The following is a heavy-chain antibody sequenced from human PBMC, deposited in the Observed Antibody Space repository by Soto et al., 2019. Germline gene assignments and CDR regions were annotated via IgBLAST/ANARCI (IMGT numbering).Heavy chain of an antibody. Sequence: SVKVSCKASGGTFSSYAISWVRQAPGQGLEWMGGIIPIFGTANYAQKFQGRVTITADESTSTAYMELSSLRSEDTAVYYCARGTGSSWYSLTHNWFDPWGQGTLVTVSS. CDR1: GGTFSSYA. CDR3: ARGTGSSWYSLTHNWFDP. CDR2: IIPIFGTA. D-gene: IGHD6-13*01. J-gene: IGHJ5*02. V-gene: IGHV1-69*13.